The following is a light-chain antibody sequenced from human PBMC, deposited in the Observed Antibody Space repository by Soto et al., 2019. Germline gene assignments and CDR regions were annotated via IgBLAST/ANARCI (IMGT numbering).Light chain of an antibody. Sequence: DIVMTQSPDSLAVSLGERATINCKSSQSVLYSSNNKNYLAWYQQKQGQPPKLLIYWASTRESVVPDRFSGSWSGTDFTLTIISLQAEDVAVYYCHQYYTTPYTFGQGTKLEI. J-gene: IGKJ2*01. V-gene: IGKV4-1*01. CDR2: WAS. CDR3: HQYYTTPYT. CDR1: QSVLYSSNNKNY.